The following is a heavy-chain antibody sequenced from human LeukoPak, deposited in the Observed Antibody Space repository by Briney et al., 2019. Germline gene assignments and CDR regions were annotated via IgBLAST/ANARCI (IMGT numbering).Heavy chain of an antibody. D-gene: IGHD3-3*01. CDR1: GGTFSSYA. CDR3: ARSHVLRFLEWLPPHKNYYYMDV. CDR2: FIPIFGTA. Sequence: GASVKVSCKASGGTFSSYAISWVRQAPGQGLEWMGGFIPIFGTANYAQKFQGRVTITADESTSTAYMELSSLRSEDTAVYYCARSHVLRFLEWLPPHKNYYYMDVWGKGTTVTVSS. J-gene: IGHJ6*03. V-gene: IGHV1-69*13.